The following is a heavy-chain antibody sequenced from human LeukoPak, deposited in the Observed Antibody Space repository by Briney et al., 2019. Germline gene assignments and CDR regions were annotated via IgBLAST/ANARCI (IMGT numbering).Heavy chain of an antibody. Sequence: GASVKVSCKGSGYTFSSYGISWVRQAPGQGLEWMGWMNPNSGNTGYAQKFQGRVTITRNTSISTAYMELSSLRSEDTAVYYCARGVGPWGLGTTGGGYYVNYYYYYYMDVWGKGTTVTVSS. D-gene: IGHD1-26*01. CDR3: ARGVGPWGLGTTGGGYYVNYYYYYYMDV. V-gene: IGHV1-8*03. CDR1: GYTFSSYG. J-gene: IGHJ6*03. CDR2: MNPNSGNT.